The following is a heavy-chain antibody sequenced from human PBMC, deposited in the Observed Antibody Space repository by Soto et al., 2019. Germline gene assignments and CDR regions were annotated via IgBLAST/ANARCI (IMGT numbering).Heavy chain of an antibody. CDR1: GFAFSSYS. Sequence: PGGSLRLPCAASGFAFSSYSMNWVRQPAGKGLEWVSSISSSSSYIYYAESVKGPFTSSRDNAKNSLYLQMNSLRAEDTAVYYCARDSPPYYYDSSGPFDYWGQGTLVTVSS. V-gene: IGHV3-21*01. D-gene: IGHD3-22*01. J-gene: IGHJ4*02. CDR2: ISSSSSYI. CDR3: ARDSPPYYYDSSGPFDY.